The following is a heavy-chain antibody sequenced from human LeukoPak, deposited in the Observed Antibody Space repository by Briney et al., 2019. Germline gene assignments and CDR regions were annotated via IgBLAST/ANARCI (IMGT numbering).Heavy chain of an antibody. Sequence: SETLSLTCAVSGYSISSGYYWGWIRQPPGKGLEWIGSIYHSGSTYYNPSLKSRGTISVDTSKNQFSLKLSSVTAADTAVYYCARGRSSSGWYNPLFDYWGQGTLVTVSS. D-gene: IGHD6-19*01. V-gene: IGHV4-38-2*01. CDR1: GYSISSGYY. CDR2: IYHSGST. CDR3: ARGRSSSGWYNPLFDY. J-gene: IGHJ4*02.